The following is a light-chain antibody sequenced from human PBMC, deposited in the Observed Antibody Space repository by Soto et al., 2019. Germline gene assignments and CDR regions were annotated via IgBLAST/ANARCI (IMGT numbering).Light chain of an antibody. Sequence: EIAMTQSPGTLSASPGERATLSCRASQSVSSNLAWYQQKRGQAPRLLIYGASTRATGIPARFSGSGSGTEFTLTISTLQSEDSAVYYCQQYNSWLWTFGQGTKVDIK. J-gene: IGKJ1*01. CDR2: GAS. CDR1: QSVSSN. CDR3: QQYNSWLWT. V-gene: IGKV3-15*01.